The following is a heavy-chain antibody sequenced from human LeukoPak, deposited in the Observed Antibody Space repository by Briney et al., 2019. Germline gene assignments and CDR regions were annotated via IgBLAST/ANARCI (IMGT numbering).Heavy chain of an antibody. CDR1: GFTFSRYE. V-gene: IGHV3-48*03. CDR3: ARGPHDY. J-gene: IGHJ4*02. Sequence: GGSLRLSCAASGFTFSRYEMNWVRQAPGKGLEWVSYISSSGGTIYYADSVKGRFTISRDNAKNSLYLQMNSLRAEDTAVYYCARGPHDYWGQGTLVTVSS. CDR2: ISSSGGTI.